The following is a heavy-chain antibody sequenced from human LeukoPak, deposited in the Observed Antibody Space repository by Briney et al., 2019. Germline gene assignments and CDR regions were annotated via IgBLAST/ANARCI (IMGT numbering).Heavy chain of an antibody. CDR1: GFTFDDYT. V-gene: IGHV3-43*01. D-gene: IGHD3-10*01. J-gene: IGHJ6*03. Sequence: GGSLRLSCAASGFTFDDYTMHWVRQAPGKGLEWVSLIIWDGGSTYYADSVKGRFTISRDNSKNSLYLQMNSLRAEDTALYYCAKDTGSGSYGSYMDVWGKGTPVTVSS. CDR2: IIWDGGST. CDR3: AKDTGSGSYGSYMDV.